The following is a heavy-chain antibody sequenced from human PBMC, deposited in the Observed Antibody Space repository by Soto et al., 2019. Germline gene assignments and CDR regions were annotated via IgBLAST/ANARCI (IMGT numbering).Heavy chain of an antibody. CDR1: GGTFSSYA. Sequence: QVQLVQSGAEVKKPGSSVKVSCKASGGTFSSYAISWVRQAPGQELEWMGGFNPIFETANYAQKFQGRVTITADESTNTAYMELSSLRSEDTAVYYCTRGITLVRGVIPPGYYYGMDVWGQGTTVAVSS. V-gene: IGHV1-69*01. J-gene: IGHJ6*02. CDR2: FNPIFETA. CDR3: TRGITLVRGVIPPGYYYGMDV. D-gene: IGHD3-10*01.